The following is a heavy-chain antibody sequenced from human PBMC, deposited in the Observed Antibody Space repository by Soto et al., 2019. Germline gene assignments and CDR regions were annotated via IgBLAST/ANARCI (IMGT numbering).Heavy chain of an antibody. D-gene: IGHD3-22*01. V-gene: IGHV3-9*01. J-gene: IGHJ5*01. Sequence: HPGGSLRLSCGASGFTFGDFCMHWVRQAPGKGLEWVSGISWNGAITGYADSVRGRFTISRDNAKNSLYLQMNSLRVEDTALYYCAKDRHSSGKYYPDSWGQGTLVTVSS. CDR3: AKDRHSSGKYYPDS. CDR2: ISWNGAIT. CDR1: GFTFGDFC.